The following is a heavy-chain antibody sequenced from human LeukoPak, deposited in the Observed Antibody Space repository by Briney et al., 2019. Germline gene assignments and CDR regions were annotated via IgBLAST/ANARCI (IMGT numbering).Heavy chain of an antibody. Sequence: GEALKISCKGSGYSFTSYLIGWVRQMPGKGLEWMGIIYPGDSDTRYNPSFQGQLPISPDKPISTPYLQWSILKASHTARYYCARQDTGYDILTGFPFYYGMDVWGQGTTVSVSS. J-gene: IGHJ6*02. CDR3: ARQDTGYDILTGFPFYYGMDV. CDR2: IYPGDSDT. CDR1: GYSFTSYL. V-gene: IGHV5-51*01. D-gene: IGHD3-9*01.